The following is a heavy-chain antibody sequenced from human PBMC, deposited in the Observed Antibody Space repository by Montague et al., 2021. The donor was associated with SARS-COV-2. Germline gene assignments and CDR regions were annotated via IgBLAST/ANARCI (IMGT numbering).Heavy chain of an antibody. CDR1: GDPISGGPYY. Sequence: TLSLTCTVSGDPISGGPYYWTWIRQPAGKGLEWIGRIFTRGSTLYNPSLSSRVIISVDTSKNQFSLTLSSVTAADTAVYYCTRVVLAALRPWFDPWGQGTLVTVSS. CDR2: IFTRGST. D-gene: IGHD2-15*01. V-gene: IGHV4-61*02. CDR3: TRVVLAALRPWFDP. J-gene: IGHJ5*02.